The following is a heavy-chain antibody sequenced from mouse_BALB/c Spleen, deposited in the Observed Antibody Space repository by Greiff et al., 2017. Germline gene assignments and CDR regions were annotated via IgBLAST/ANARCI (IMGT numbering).Heavy chain of an antibody. D-gene: IGHD2-2*01. CDR1: GYTFTDYA. CDR2: ISIYYDNT. V-gene: IGHV1-67*01. CDR3: ARGVTWYFDV. J-gene: IGHJ1*01. Sequence: VQLVESGPELVRPGESVKISCKGSGYTFTDYAMHWVKQSHAKSLEWIGVISIYYDNTNYNQKFKGKATMTVDKSFSTAYMELARLTSEDSAIYYCARGVTWYFDVWGAGTTVTVSS.